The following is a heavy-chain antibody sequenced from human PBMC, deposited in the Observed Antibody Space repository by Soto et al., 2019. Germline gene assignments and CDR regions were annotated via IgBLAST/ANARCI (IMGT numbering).Heavy chain of an antibody. CDR1: GFTFSNAW. Sequence: GGSLRLSCAASGFTFSNAWMSWVRQAPGKGLEWVGRIKSKTDGGTTDYAAPVKGRFTISRDDSKNTLYLQMNSLKTEDTAVYYCTTGYSYGREYDYYGMDVWGQGATVTVSS. CDR2: IKSKTDGGTT. D-gene: IGHD5-18*01. CDR3: TTGYSYGREYDYYGMDV. J-gene: IGHJ6*02. V-gene: IGHV3-15*01.